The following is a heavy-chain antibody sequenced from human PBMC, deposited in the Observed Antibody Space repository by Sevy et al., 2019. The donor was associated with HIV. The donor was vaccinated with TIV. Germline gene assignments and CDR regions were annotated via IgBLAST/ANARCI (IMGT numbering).Heavy chain of an antibody. V-gene: IGHV3-23*01. CDR3: AKEWTQLSDWYGELDY. D-gene: IGHD6-19*01. CDR1: GFTFSNYA. J-gene: IGHJ4*02. Sequence: GGSLRLSCAASGFTFSNYAMSWVRQAPGKGLEWVSSIRISGGNTYYADSVKGRFTISRDNSKNTLYLQMNSLRAEDSAVYYCAKEWTQLSDWYGELDYWGQGSLVTVSS. CDR2: IRISGGNT.